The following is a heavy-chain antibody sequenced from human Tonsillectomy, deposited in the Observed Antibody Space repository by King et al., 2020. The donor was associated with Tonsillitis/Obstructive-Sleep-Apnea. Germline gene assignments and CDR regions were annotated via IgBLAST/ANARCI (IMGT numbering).Heavy chain of an antibody. CDR2: ISSISSYT. D-gene: IGHD3-3*01. CDR1: GFTFSDYY. V-gene: IGHV3-11*05. CDR3: ARDRYYDFWSGYLFDY. J-gene: IGHJ4*02. Sequence: VQLVESWGGLVNPGGSLRLSCAAAGFTFSDYYMSWSRQASGKGLEWVSYISSISSYTNYADSVKGRFTISRDNAKNSLYLQMNSLRAEDTAVYYCARDRYYDFWSGYLFDYWGQGTLVTVSS.